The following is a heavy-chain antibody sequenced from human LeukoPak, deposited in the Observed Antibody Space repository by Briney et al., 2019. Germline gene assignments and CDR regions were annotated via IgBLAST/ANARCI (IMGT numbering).Heavy chain of an antibody. CDR3: AKLRFLEWLLYGTSGYMDV. J-gene: IGHJ6*03. D-gene: IGHD3-3*01. CDR1: GFTFSSYA. Sequence: PGGSLRLSCAASGFTFSSYAMSWVRQAPGKGLEWVSAISGSDGSTYYADSVKGRFTISRDNSKNTLYLQMNSLRAEDTAVYYCAKLRFLEWLLYGTSGYMDVWGKGTTVTVSS. V-gene: IGHV3-23*01. CDR2: ISGSDGST.